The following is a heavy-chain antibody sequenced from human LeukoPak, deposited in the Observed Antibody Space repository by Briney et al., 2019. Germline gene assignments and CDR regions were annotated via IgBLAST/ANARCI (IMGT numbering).Heavy chain of an antibody. CDR3: ARGYCSSTSCYTFDY. Sequence: ASVKVSCKASGYTFTSYGISWVRQAPGQGHEWMGWISAYNGNTNYAQKLQGRVTMTTDTSTSTAYMELRSLRSDDTAVYYCARGYCSSTSCYTFDYWGQGTLVTVSS. J-gene: IGHJ4*02. V-gene: IGHV1-18*01. CDR1: GYTFTSYG. CDR2: ISAYNGNT. D-gene: IGHD2-2*02.